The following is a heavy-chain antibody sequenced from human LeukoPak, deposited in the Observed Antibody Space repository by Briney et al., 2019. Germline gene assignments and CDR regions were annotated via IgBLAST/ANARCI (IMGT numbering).Heavy chain of an antibody. V-gene: IGHV3-49*03. D-gene: IGHD2-15*01. Sequence: PGGSLRLSCTASGFTFGDYAMSWFRQAPGKGLEWVGFIRSKAYGGTTEYAASVKGRFTISRDDSKSIAYLQMNSLKTEDTAVYYCTRETPLGYCSGGSCHHSGYYYGMDVWGQGTTVTVSS. CDR1: GFTFGDYA. CDR3: TRETPLGYCSGGSCHHSGYYYGMDV. CDR2: IRSKAYGGTT. J-gene: IGHJ6*02.